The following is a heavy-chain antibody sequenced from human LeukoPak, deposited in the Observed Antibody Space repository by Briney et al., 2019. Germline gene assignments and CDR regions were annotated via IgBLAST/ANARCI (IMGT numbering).Heavy chain of an antibody. J-gene: IGHJ3*02. V-gene: IGHV4-59*13. CDR1: GGSITSYY. D-gene: IGHD6-13*01. Sequence: PSEILSLTCTVSGGSITSYYWNWIRQPPGKGLEWIGFIYYTGSTSYNSSLKGRVTILVDMSKNQFSLKLSSVTAADTAVYYCARGRIAESNTGTFDIWGQGTMVTVS. CDR2: IYYTGST. CDR3: ARGRIAESNTGTFDI.